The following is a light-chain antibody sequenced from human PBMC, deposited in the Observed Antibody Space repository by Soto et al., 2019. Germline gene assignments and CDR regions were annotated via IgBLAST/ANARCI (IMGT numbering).Light chain of an antibody. CDR2: GAS. V-gene: IGKV3-20*01. J-gene: IGKJ1*01. CDR1: QSFSSSY. Sequence: EIVLTQSPGTLSLSPGERATLSCRASQSFSSSYLAWYLQKPGQAPRLLIYGASSRATGIPDRFGGSGSGREFSLTIRRLVPEDFAVYYCQHYGSSAQTFGPGTKVEIK. CDR3: QHYGSSAQT.